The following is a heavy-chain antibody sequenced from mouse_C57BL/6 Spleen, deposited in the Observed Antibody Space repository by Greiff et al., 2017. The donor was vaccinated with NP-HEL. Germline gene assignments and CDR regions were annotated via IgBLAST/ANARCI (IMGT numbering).Heavy chain of an antibody. CDR1: GYAFSSYW. J-gene: IGHJ3*01. CDR2: IYPGDGDT. CDR3: ARELLRPWFAY. V-gene: IGHV1-80*01. D-gene: IGHD1-1*01. Sequence: QVQLQQSGAELVKPGASVKISCKASGYAFSSYWMNWVKQRPGKGLEWIGQIYPGDGDTNYNGKFKGKATLTADKSSRTAYMLLSSLTSEDSAVYFCARELLRPWFAYWGQGTLVTVSA.